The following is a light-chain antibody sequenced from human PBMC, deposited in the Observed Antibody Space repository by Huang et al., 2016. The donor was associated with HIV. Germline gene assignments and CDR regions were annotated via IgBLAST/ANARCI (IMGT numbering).Light chain of an antibody. Sequence: EIVLTQSPATLSLSPGERATLSCRASQSGGTDLAWYQQKPGQATRLLIYDASNRATGIPASFRGSGSRTDVTLTISSLEPEDFVVYYCQQRAKWPLFTFGPGTKVDMK. J-gene: IGKJ3*01. CDR1: QSGGTD. CDR3: QQRAKWPLFT. CDR2: DAS. V-gene: IGKV3-11*01.